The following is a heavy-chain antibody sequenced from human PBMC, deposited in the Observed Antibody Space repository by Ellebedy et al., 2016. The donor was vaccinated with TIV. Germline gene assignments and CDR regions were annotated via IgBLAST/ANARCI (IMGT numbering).Heavy chain of an antibody. Sequence: GESLKISCAASGFTFSSYGMHWVRQAPGKGLEWVAVIWYDGSNKYYADSVKGRFTISRDNSKNTLCLQMNSLRAEDTAVYYCARDRFAYSSSWYPNWFDPWGQGTLVTVSS. J-gene: IGHJ5*02. CDR3: ARDRFAYSSSWYPNWFDP. CDR2: IWYDGSNK. D-gene: IGHD6-13*01. CDR1: GFTFSSYG. V-gene: IGHV3-33*01.